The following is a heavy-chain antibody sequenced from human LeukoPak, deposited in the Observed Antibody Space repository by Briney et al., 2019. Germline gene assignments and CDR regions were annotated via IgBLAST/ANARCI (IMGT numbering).Heavy chain of an antibody. CDR1: GYTFTSYG. Sequence: GASVKVSCKASGYTFTSYGISWVRQAPGQGLEWMGWISAYNGNTNYAQKLQGRVTMTTDTSTSTAYMELRSLRSDDTAVYYCARVLEDMMIVASPFDYWGQGTLVTVSS. D-gene: IGHD3-22*01. CDR2: ISAYNGNT. CDR3: ARVLEDMMIVASPFDY. V-gene: IGHV1-18*01. J-gene: IGHJ4*02.